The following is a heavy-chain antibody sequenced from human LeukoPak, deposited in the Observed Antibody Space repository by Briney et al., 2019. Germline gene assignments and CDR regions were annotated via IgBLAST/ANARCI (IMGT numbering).Heavy chain of an antibody. Sequence: SETLSLTCTVSGGSISSSSYYWVWLRPPPGKGLEWFGSIYYSGSTYYNPSLKNRVTISVDTSKNQLSLRLNSVTAAHTAVYYCARHTSMVRGVRKYYFDYWGQGTLTTVSS. CDR2: IYYSGST. D-gene: IGHD3-10*01. CDR1: GGSISSSSYY. CDR3: ARHTSMVRGVRKYYFDY. V-gene: IGHV4-39*01. J-gene: IGHJ4*02.